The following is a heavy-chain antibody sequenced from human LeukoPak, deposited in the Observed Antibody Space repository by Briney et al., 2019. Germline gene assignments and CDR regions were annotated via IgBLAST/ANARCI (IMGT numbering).Heavy chain of an antibody. CDR1: GGSISSSSYY. CDR3: ARGYSSGWIRYYYYGMDV. V-gene: IGHV4-39*01. J-gene: IGHJ6*02. CDR2: IYYSGST. Sequence: SETLSLTCTVSGGSISSSSYYWGGIRQPPGKGLEWIGSIYYSGSTYYNPSLKSRVTISVDTSKNQFSLKLSSVTAADTAVYYCARGYSSGWIRYYYYGMDVWGQGTTVTVSS. D-gene: IGHD6-19*01.